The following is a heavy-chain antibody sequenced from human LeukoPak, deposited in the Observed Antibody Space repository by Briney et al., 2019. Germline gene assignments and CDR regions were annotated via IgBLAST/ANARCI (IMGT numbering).Heavy chain of an antibody. CDR2: ISARSDYT. CDR1: GFTFRSSS. CDR3: VRGGSSSSGPADY. J-gene: IGHJ4*02. Sequence: PGGSLRLSCAAAGFTFRSSSMTWVRQAPGKGLEWVSSISARSDYTYYADSVRGRFTISRDNAENSLYLQMNSLRVEDTAVYFCVRGGSSSSGPADYWGQGTLVTVSS. V-gene: IGHV3-21*01. D-gene: IGHD6-6*01.